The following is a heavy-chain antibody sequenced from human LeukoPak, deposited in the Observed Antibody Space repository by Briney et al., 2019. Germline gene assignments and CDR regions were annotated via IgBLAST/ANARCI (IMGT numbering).Heavy chain of an antibody. J-gene: IGHJ3*02. D-gene: IGHD2-2*01. Sequence: GGSLRLSCEASEFIFRRYWMTWVRQAPGKGLEWVANINQDGSENYYADSVKGRFTISRDNSKNTLYLQMNSLRAEDTAVYYCAKDLVYLGYCSSTSCYAYAIDIWGQGAMVTVSS. V-gene: IGHV3-7*01. CDR3: AKDLVYLGYCSSTSCYAYAIDI. CDR1: EFIFRRYW. CDR2: INQDGSEN.